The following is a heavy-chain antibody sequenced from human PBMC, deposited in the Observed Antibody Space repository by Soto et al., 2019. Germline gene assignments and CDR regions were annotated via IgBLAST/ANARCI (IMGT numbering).Heavy chain of an antibody. CDR1: GGSISSYY. V-gene: IGHV4-59*08. D-gene: IGHD6-6*01. CDR3: ARHDVAARRKVGAFDI. J-gene: IGHJ3*02. Sequence: ASETLSLTCTVSGGSISSYYWSWIRQPPGKGLEWIGYIYYSGSTNYNSSLKSRVTISVDTSKNQFSLKLSSVTAADTAVYYCARHDVAARRKVGAFDIWGQGTMVTVSS. CDR2: IYYSGST.